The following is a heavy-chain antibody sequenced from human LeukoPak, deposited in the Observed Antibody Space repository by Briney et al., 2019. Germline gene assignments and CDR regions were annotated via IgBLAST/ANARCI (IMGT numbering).Heavy chain of an antibody. CDR2: INPSGGST. V-gene: IGHV1-46*01. Sequence: ASVKVSCKASGYTFTSYYMHWVRQALGQGLEWMGIINPSGGSTSYAQKFQGRVTMTRDMSTSTVYMELSSLRSEDTAVYYCARGQQWLEAFDYWGLGTLVTVSS. CDR1: GYTFTSYY. D-gene: IGHD6-19*01. CDR3: ARGQQWLEAFDY. J-gene: IGHJ4*02.